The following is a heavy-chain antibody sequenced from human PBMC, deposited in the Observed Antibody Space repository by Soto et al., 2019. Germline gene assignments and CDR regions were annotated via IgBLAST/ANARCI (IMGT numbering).Heavy chain of an antibody. J-gene: IGHJ4*02. D-gene: IGHD3-10*02. CDR1: GFTFGDHT. CDR2: IRSKTYGGTA. Sequence: PGGSLRLSCTTSGFTFGDHTMTWVRQAPGKGLEWVGFIRSKTYGGTAEYAASVKGRFTISREDSQRIAYLQMNTLITEDTAVYYCARDQMFAFDSWGQGTLVTVSS. CDR3: ARDQMFAFDS. V-gene: IGHV3-49*04.